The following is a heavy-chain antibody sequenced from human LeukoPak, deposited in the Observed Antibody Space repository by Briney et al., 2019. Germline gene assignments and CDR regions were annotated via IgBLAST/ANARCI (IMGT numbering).Heavy chain of an antibody. CDR1: GGSFSGYY. CDR2: IVHSGNT. Sequence: SETLSLTCAVYGGSFSGYYWSWIRQHPGKGLEWIGEIVHSGNTKYNPSLKSRVTISVDTSKNQFSLNLTSVTAADTAVYYCARFGSSTWYKGAFDIWGQGTMVTVAS. D-gene: IGHD6-13*01. V-gene: IGHV4-34*12. CDR3: ARFGSSTWYKGAFDI. J-gene: IGHJ3*02.